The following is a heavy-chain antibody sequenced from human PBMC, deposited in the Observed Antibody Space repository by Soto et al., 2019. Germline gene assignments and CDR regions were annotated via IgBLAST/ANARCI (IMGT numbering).Heavy chain of an antibody. D-gene: IGHD2-2*01. CDR1: GVSLSTSGVG. V-gene: IGHV2-5*02. J-gene: IGHJ5*02. CDR2: IYWDDDK. Sequence: QITLKESGPTLVKPTQTLTLTCTFSGVSLSTSGVGVGWIRQPPGKALEWLALIYWDDDKRYSPSLKSRLTITKGTSKNRVVLTVTNMEPGDTATYYCAHACCSSTSGLALFDHWGQGSLVTVSS. CDR3: AHACCSSTSGLALFDH.